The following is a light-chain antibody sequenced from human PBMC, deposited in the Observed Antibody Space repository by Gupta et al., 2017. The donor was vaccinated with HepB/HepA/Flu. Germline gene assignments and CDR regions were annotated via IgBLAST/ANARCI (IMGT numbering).Light chain of an antibody. V-gene: IGLV1-44*01. Sequence: QSVLTQPPSASGPPGQRVTISCSGSSSNIGSNTVNWYQQLPGTAPKLLIYSNNQRPAGAPDRFSGSESGTSASLAIRGRQAEDEADYYWAAWDDSLGVFGTGTKVTVL. J-gene: IGLJ1*01. CDR2: SNN. CDR1: SSNIGSNT. CDR3: AAWDDSLGV.